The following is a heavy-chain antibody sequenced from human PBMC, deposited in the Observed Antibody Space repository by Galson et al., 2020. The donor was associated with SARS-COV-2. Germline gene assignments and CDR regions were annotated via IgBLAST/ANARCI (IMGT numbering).Heavy chain of an antibody. CDR1: GGSITNYH. D-gene: IGHD5-18*01. V-gene: IGHV4-59*08. J-gene: IGHJ5*02. CDR2: IYYSGTT. Sequence: SETLSLTCTVSGGSITNYHWSWIRQPPGEGLEYLGFIYYSGTTDYNPSLKSRLTISLDTSKNQFSLTLTSVTAADTAIYCCSRYPNGYSTSSLYSNWFEPWGQGTLVTVSS. CDR3: SRYPNGYSTSSLYSNWFEP.